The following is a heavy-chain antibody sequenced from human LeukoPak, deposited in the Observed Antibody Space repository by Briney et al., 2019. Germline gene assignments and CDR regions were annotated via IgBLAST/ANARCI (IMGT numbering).Heavy chain of an antibody. CDR1: GFTFSSYG. CDR3: AKDYRNYGDTIDY. J-gene: IGHJ4*02. Sequence: GGSLRLSCAASGFTFSSYGIHWVRQAPGKGLEWVAVMSYDGSYKYYADSVKGRFTISRDNSKNTLYLQMNSLGAEDTAVYYCAKDYRNYGDTIDYWGQGTLVTVSS. V-gene: IGHV3-30*18. CDR2: MSYDGSYK. D-gene: IGHD4-17*01.